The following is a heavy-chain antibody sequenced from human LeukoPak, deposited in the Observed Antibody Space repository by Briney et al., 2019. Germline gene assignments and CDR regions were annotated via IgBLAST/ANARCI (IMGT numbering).Heavy chain of an antibody. V-gene: IGHV4-59*01. CDR2: IYYSGST. CDR1: GGSISSYY. D-gene: IGHD5-12*01. CDR3: ARTTEGYAGGPGYSYYYYMDV. Sequence: SETLSLTCTVSGGSISSYYWSWIRQPPGKGLEWIGYIYYSGSTHYNPSLKSRVTISVDTSKNQFSLKLRSVTAADTAVYYCARTTEGYAGGPGYSYYYYMDVWGKGTTVTISS. J-gene: IGHJ6*03.